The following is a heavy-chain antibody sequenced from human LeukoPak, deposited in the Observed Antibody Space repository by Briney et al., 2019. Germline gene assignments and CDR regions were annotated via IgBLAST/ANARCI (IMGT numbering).Heavy chain of an antibody. D-gene: IGHD6-13*01. Sequence: GRSLRLSCAASGFTFSTYGMHWVRQAPGKGLEWVAVIWYDGSNKYYADSVKGRFTISRDNSKNTLYLQMNSLRAEDTAVYYCAREGIAATGDNYYYGMDVWGQGTTVTVSS. V-gene: IGHV3-33*01. CDR1: GFTFSTYG. CDR2: IWYDGSNK. CDR3: AREGIAATGDNYYYGMDV. J-gene: IGHJ6*02.